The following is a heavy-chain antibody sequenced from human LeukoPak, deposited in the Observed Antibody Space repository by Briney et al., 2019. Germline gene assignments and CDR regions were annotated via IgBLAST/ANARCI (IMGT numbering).Heavy chain of an antibody. V-gene: IGHV4-39*01. CDR3: ARQQYFYYYMDV. CDR2: IYYSGST. Sequence: PSETLSLTCTVSGGSISSSSYYWGWIRQPPGKGLEWIGSIYYSGSTYYNPSLKSRVTISVDTSKNQFSLKLSSVTAADTAVYYCARQQYFYYYMDVWGKGTTVIVSS. CDR1: GGSISSSSYY. J-gene: IGHJ6*03.